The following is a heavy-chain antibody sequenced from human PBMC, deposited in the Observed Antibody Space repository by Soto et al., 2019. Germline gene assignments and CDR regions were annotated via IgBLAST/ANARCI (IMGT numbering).Heavy chain of an antibody. V-gene: IGHV1-69*04. CDR3: ARDSPIGSTFSGYDAIDS. Sequence: SVKVSCKASGGSFSTSTFTWVRHTTRQGLEWMGRTIPLLNVADYAQDFQGRLTITADKSTSTTYMELTSLTSKDTAVYYCARDSPIGSTFSGYDAIDSWGQGTLVTVSS. J-gene: IGHJ4*02. CDR1: GGSFSTST. CDR2: TIPLLNVA. D-gene: IGHD5-12*01.